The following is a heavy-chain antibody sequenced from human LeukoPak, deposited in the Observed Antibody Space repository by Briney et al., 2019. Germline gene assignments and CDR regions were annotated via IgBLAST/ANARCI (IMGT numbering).Heavy chain of an antibody. D-gene: IGHD1-1*01. J-gene: IGHJ3*02. CDR1: GYSLADLS. CDR3: ATDRLEIYALNI. V-gene: IGHV1-24*01. Sequence: ASVKVSCRVSGYSLADLSIHWVRHVHGKGLEWMGGFEPEEGDHGETIFAQNFEGRLTLTEDTLTDTAYMEFLSLTSEDTGVYYCATDRLEIYALNIWGQGTMVTVSS. CDR2: FEPEEGDHGET.